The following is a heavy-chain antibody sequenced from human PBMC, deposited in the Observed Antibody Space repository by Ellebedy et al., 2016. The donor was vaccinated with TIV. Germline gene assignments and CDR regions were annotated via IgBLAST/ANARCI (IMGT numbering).Heavy chain of an antibody. D-gene: IGHD2-2*01. Sequence: MPSETLSLTCTVSGGSIRNYYWTWIRQPPGKGLEWIGHMYYSGSSNYNPSRRSRVTMSIDTSKNQFSLKMSSVTAADTAVYYCAASESADSDYWGPGTLVTVSS. J-gene: IGHJ4*02. CDR1: GGSIRNYY. CDR2: MYYSGSS. V-gene: IGHV4-59*01. CDR3: AASESADSDY.